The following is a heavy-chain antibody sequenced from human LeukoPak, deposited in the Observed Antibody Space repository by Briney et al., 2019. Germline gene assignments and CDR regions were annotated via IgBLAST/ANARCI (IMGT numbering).Heavy chain of an antibody. CDR3: ARDCSGGSCYEGVLDN. CDR2: IYISGYI. J-gene: IGHJ4*02. D-gene: IGHD2-15*01. V-gene: IGHV4-4*07. CDR1: GDSISSSY. Sequence: SETLSLTCTVSGDSISSSYWSWIRQPAGKGLEWIGRIYISGYINYNPSLKSRVTMSVDTSKNQFSLNVRSVTAADTAVYYCARDCSGGSCYEGVLDNWGQGTLVTVSS.